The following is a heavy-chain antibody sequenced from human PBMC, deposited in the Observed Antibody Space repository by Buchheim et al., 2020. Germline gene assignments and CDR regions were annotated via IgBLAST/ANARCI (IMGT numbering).Heavy chain of an antibody. CDR3: AYWRLDSGYVSAY. V-gene: IGHV3-74*01. CDR1: GFTFSRYW. J-gene: IGHJ4*02. CDR2: IFSDGTST. Sequence: EVQLVESGGGLVQPGGSLRLTCAASGFTFSRYWMNWVRQAPGKGLVWVSRIFSDGTSTSYADSVKGRFTISRDNAKNTGYLQMNSLRAGDTAVYYCAYWRLDSGYVSAYWGQGTL. D-gene: IGHD3-22*01.